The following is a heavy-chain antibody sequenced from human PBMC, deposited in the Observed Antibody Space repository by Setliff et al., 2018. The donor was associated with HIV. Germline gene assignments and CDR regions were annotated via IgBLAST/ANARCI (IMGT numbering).Heavy chain of an antibody. V-gene: IGHV1-2*02. J-gene: IGHJ4*02. CDR2: INPNSGGT. CDR1: GYTFTAYY. CDR3: ARGALLAVFDFDH. Sequence: GASVKVSCKASGYTFTAYYMHWVRQAPGQGLEWMGWINPNSGGTKYSPELQGRISITRDTSANTAYMELSSLRSDDTAVYFCARGALLAVFDFDHWGQGTQVTVSS. D-gene: IGHD3-10*01.